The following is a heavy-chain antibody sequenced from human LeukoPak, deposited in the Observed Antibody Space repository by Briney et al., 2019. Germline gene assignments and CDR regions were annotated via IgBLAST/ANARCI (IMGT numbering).Heavy chain of an antibody. CDR3: AGGGVTTPTPYYYYYGMDV. V-gene: IGHV3-74*01. D-gene: IGHD3-16*01. CDR1: GFTFSSYW. CDR2: INNDGTTT. Sequence: GGSLRLSCAASGFTFSSYWMHWVRQAPGKGLVWASRINNDGTTTVYADSVRGRFTISRDNAKNTLYLQMNSLRAEDTAVYYCAGGGVTTPTPYYYYYGMDVWGQGTTVTVSS. J-gene: IGHJ6*02.